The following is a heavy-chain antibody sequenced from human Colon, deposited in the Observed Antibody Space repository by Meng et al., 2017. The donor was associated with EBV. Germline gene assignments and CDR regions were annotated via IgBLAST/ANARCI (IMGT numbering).Heavy chain of an antibody. J-gene: IGHJ4*02. CDR2: IHHSGSA. D-gene: IGHD2-21*01. CDR3: ASFDHIPRRNYFDY. V-gene: IGHV4-30-4*01. Sequence: QRQLQESGPGLVEPSQTRSLTCTVSGGSMSSGNYYWSWIRQPPGKGLEWIGYIHHSGSAYYNPSLKSRVSISVDTSKNQFSLNLNSMTAADTAVYYCASFDHIPRRNYFDYWGQGTLVTVSS. CDR1: GGSMSSGNYY.